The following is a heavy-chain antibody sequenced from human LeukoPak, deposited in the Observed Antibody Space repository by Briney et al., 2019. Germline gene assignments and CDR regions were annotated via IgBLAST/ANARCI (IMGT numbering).Heavy chain of an antibody. CDR3: ARVGGSGWNFDY. CDR1: GGSISSYY. V-gene: IGHV4-59*01. J-gene: IGHJ4*02. D-gene: IGHD6-19*01. Sequence: PSETLSLTCTVSGGSISSYYWSWIRQPPGKGLEWIGYIYYSGSTNYNPSLKSRVTISVDTSKNQFSLKLSSVTAADTAVYYCARVGGSGWNFDYWGQGTLVTVSS. CDR2: IYYSGST.